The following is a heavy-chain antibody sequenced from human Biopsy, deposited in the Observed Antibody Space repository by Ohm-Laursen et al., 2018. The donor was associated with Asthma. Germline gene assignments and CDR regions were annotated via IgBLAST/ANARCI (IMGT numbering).Heavy chain of an antibody. J-gene: IGHJ5*02. Sequence: SLRLSCAASRFSYDMHWVRQSPGNGLEWVALISSDGRAKYSPSAVKGPVTVSRDVSKSTLYLRLDDLTSEDTAVDYCAKDKDGSSSHLELWGRGTLVTVSS. CDR3: AKDKDGSSSHLEL. V-gene: IGHV3-30*18. D-gene: IGHD5-24*01. CDR2: ISSDGRAK. CDR1: RFSYD.